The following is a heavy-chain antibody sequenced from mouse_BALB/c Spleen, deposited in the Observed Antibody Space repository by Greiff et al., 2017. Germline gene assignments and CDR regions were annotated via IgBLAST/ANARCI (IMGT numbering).Heavy chain of an antibody. J-gene: IGHJ4*01. D-gene: IGHD1-1*01. CDR1: GFTFTDYY. CDR2: IRNKANGYTT. V-gene: IGHV7-3*02. Sequence: EVQLVESGGGLVQPGGSLRLSCATSGFTFTDYYMSWVRQPPGKALEWLGFIRNKANGYTTEYSASVKGRFTISRDNSQSILYLQMNTLRAEDSATYYCARDETVYYAMDYWGQGTSVTVSS. CDR3: ARDETVYYAMDY.